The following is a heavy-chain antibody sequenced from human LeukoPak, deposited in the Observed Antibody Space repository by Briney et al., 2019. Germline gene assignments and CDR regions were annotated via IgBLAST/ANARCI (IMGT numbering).Heavy chain of an antibody. D-gene: IGHD1-26*01. CDR3: ARSRKYSGSYSNYFDY. CDR1: GYTFTSYY. Sequence: ASVKVSCKASGYTFTSYYMHWVRQAPGQGLEWMGIINPSGGSTSYAQKFQGRVTMTRDTSISTAYMELSRLRSDDTAVYYCARSRKYSGSYSNYFDYWGQGTLVTVSS. J-gene: IGHJ4*02. CDR2: INPSGGST. V-gene: IGHV1-46*01.